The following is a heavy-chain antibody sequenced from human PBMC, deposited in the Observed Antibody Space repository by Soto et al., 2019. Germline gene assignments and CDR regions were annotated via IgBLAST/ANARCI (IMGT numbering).Heavy chain of an antibody. V-gene: IGHV4-59*01. CDR2: MSYNGST. Sequence: PSGTLSLTCTASSGTISSYDWSWVRQPPGKGLEWIGYMSYNGSTNYNPSLKSRVTISVDTSKNQFSLKLSSVTAAVSAVYYCARNSGYAAGWFDPWGQGTLVTVSS. D-gene: IGHD5-12*01. CDR1: SGTISSYD. J-gene: IGHJ5*02. CDR3: ARNSGYAAGWFDP.